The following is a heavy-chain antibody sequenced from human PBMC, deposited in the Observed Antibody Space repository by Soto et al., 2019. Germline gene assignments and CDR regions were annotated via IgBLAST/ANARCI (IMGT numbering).Heavy chain of an antibody. CDR2: ISSSSSYI. CDR3: ASGNYYDSSGYYYGY. V-gene: IGHV3-21*01. CDR1: GFTFSSYS. D-gene: IGHD3-22*01. Sequence: EVQLVESGGGLVKPGGSLRLSCAASGFTFSSYSMNWVRQAPGKGLEWVSSISSSSSYIYYADSVKGRFTSSRDNAKNSLYLQMNSLRAEDTAVYYCASGNYYDSSGYYYGYWGQGTLVTVSS. J-gene: IGHJ4*02.